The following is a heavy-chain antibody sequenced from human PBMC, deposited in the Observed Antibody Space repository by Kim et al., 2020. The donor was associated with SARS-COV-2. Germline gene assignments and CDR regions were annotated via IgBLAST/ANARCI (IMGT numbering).Heavy chain of an antibody. CDR2: IFSNDEK. CDR3: ARIRSVEAVAGMDV. Sequence: SGPTLVKPTETLTLTCTVSGFSLSNARMGVSWIRQPPGKALEWLAHIFSNDEKSYSTSLKSRLTISKDTSKSQVVLTMTNMDPVDTATYYCARIRSVEAVAGMDVWGQGTTVTVSS. CDR1: GFSLSNARMG. V-gene: IGHV2-26*01. D-gene: IGHD6-19*01. J-gene: IGHJ6*02.